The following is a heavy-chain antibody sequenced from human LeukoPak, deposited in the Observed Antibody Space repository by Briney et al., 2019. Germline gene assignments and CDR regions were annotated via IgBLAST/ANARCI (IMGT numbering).Heavy chain of an antibody. D-gene: IGHD6-19*01. CDR1: GYTFTGYY. CDR2: INPNSGGT. CDR3: ARGRGGSGWYGVNYYGMDV. J-gene: IGHJ6*02. Sequence: GASVKVSCKASGYTFTGYYMHWVRQAPGQGLEWMGWINPNSGGTNYAQKFQGRVTMTRDTSISTAYMELSRLRSDDTAVYYCARGRGGSGWYGVNYYGMDVWGQGTTVTVSS. V-gene: IGHV1-2*02.